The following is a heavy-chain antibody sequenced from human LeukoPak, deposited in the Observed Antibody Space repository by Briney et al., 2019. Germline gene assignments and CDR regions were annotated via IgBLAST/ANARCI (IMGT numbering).Heavy chain of an antibody. J-gene: IGHJ4*02. CDR3: ARRLVIIDQYYFDY. D-gene: IGHD3-9*01. CDR1: GFTFSSYW. V-gene: IGHV3-74*01. CDR2: INSDGSST. Sequence: GGSLRLSCAASGFTFSSYWMHWVRQAPGKGLVWVSRINSDGSSTSYADSVKGRFTISRDNAKNSLYLQMNSLRAEDTAVYYCARRLVIIDQYYFDYWGQGTLVTVSS.